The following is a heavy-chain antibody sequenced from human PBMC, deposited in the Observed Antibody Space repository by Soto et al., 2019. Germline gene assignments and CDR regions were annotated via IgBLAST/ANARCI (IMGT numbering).Heavy chain of an antibody. CDR1: GYTFTNYA. J-gene: IGHJ4*02. D-gene: IGHD6-13*01. CDR3: ARHLAAAGPFDC. Sequence: QVQLVQSGAEVKKPGASVKVSCKASGYTFTNYAFSWVRQAPGQGLEWMGWISAYNGNTNYPQKLQGRVTMTTGTSTSTAYMELRSLRSDDTAVYYWARHLAAAGPFDCWGQGTLVTVSS. CDR2: ISAYNGNT. V-gene: IGHV1-18*01.